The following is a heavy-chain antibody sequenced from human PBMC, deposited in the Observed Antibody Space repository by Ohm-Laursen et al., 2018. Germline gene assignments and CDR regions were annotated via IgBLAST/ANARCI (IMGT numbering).Heavy chain of an antibody. Sequence: ATVKISCKVSGYTFDSFGITWVRQAPGQGLEWMEWISPYSGQTKYALKLQGRVTMTTDTSTSTAYMDVRGLRSDDTAVYYCARGDTYGFDYWGQGTLVTVSS. CDR3: ARGDTYGFDY. J-gene: IGHJ4*02. V-gene: IGHV1-18*01. CDR2: ISPYSGQT. D-gene: IGHD3-10*01. CDR1: GYTFDSFG.